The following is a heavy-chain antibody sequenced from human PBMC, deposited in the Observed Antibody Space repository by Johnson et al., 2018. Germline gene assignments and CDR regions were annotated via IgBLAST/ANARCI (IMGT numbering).Heavy chain of an antibody. CDR3: ARVQALLPYAYMDV. J-gene: IGHJ6*03. CDR1: GGSISSDF. D-gene: IGHD1-26*01. CDR2: IYYSGST. Sequence: QVQLQESGPGLVKPSETLSLTCTVSGGSISSDFWSWIRQPPGKGLEWIGYIYYSGSTNYNPSLKSRVTISVDTSKNQFSLKLSSVTAADTAVYYCARVQALLPYAYMDVWGKGTTVTVSS. V-gene: IGHV4-59*01.